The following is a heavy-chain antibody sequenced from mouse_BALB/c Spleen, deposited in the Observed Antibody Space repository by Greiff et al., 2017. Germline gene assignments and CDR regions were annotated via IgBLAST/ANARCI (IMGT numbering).Heavy chain of an antibody. CDR2: IWTGGGT. CDR3: VRDRGSYGNYVWFAY. CDR1: GFSLTSYD. V-gene: IGHV2-9-2*01. Sequence: QVQLQQSGPGLVAPSQSLSITCTVSGFSLTSYDISWIRQPPGKGLEWLGVIWTGGGTNYNSAFMSRLSISKDNSKSQVFLKMNSLQTDDTAIYYCVRDRGSYGNYVWFAYWGQGTLVTVSA. J-gene: IGHJ3*01. D-gene: IGHD2-1*01.